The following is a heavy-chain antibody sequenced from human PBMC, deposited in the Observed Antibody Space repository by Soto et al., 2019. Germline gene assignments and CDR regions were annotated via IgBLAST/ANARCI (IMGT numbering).Heavy chain of an antibody. CDR1: GFTFSSYA. V-gene: IGHV3-23*01. CDR2: ISGSGGST. D-gene: IGHD4-17*01. J-gene: IGHJ3*02. CDR3: AKFGMTTVDQMDI. Sequence: PGGPLRLSCGASGFTFSSYAMSWVRQAPGKGLEWVSAISGSGGSTYYADSVKGRFTISRDNSKNTLYLQMNSLRAEDTAVYYCAKFGMTTVDQMDIWGQGTMVTVSS.